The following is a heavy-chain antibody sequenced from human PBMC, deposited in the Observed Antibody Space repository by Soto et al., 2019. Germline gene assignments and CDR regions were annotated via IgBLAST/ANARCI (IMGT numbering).Heavy chain of an antibody. CDR3: ATVHNTSRSFDY. D-gene: IGHD1-20*01. CDR1: GFTFSSYA. V-gene: IGHV3-23*01. CDR2: ISGSGGST. Sequence: GGSLRLSCEVSGFTFSSYAMSWVRQAPGRGLEWVSSISGSGGSTYHADSVNGRFTISRDNSKNTVFLQMNSLRAEDTAVYYCATVHNTSRSFDYWGQGTLVTVSS. J-gene: IGHJ4*02.